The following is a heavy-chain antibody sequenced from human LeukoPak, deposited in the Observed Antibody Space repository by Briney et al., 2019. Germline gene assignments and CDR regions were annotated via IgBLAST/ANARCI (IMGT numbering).Heavy chain of an antibody. D-gene: IGHD3-9*01. J-gene: IGHJ4*02. CDR1: GFTFSSFQ. CDR2: ISSSGSIM. V-gene: IGHV3-48*03. CDR3: ARTPTYYDILTDYPYYFDY. Sequence: GGSLRLSCVASGFTFSSFQMNWVRQAPGKGLEWVSYISSSGSIMFYADSVKGRFTISRDNAKNSLYLHMNRLRAEDTAVYYCARTPTYYDILTDYPYYFDYWGQGTLVTVSS.